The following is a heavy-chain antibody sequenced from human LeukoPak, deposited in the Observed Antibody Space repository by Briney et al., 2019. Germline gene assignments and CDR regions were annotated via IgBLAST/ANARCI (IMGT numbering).Heavy chain of an antibody. V-gene: IGHV4-30-4*01. CDR3: ARSTDRGYSGYDLDY. D-gene: IGHD5-12*01. CDR1: GGSISSGDYY. CDR2: IYYSGST. Sequence: SETLSLTCTVSGGSISSGDYYWSWIRQPPGKGLEWIGYIYYSGSTYYNPSLKSRVTISVDTSKNQFSLKLSSVTAADTAVYYCARSTDRGYSGYDLDYWGQGTLVTVSS. J-gene: IGHJ4*02.